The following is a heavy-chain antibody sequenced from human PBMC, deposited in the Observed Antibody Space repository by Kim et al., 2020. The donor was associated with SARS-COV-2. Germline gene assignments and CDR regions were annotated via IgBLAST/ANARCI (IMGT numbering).Heavy chain of an antibody. J-gene: IGHJ4*02. CDR2: LNAATPTT. D-gene: IGHD1-26*01. CDR1: EFTFSNYA. Sequence: GGSLRLSCAASEFTFSNYAMSWVRQAPGKGLEWVSALNAATPTTKYAESVKGRFTISRDNSRNTLYLQMNSLRGEDTALYYCVRHCPCGSPGSRPFDYWGQGTLVTVSS. CDR3: VRHCPCGSPGSRPFDY. V-gene: IGHV3-23*01.